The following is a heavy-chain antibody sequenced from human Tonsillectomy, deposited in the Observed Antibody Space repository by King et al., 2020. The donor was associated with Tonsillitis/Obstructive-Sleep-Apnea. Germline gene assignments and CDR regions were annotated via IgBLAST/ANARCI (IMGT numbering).Heavy chain of an antibody. J-gene: IGHJ6*03. CDR3: ARAPAIYELGRGDETYDDDRDV. CDR2: INHSGST. V-gene: IGHV4-34*01. Sequence: VQLQQWGAGLLKPSETLSLTCAVYGGSFSGYYWSWIRQPPGKGLEWIGEINHSGSTNYNPSLKSRVTISVDTSKNQFSLKLSSVTAADTAVYYCARAPAIYELGRGDETYDDDRDVWGKGTTVT. D-gene: IGHD5/OR15-5a*01. CDR1: GGSFSGYY.